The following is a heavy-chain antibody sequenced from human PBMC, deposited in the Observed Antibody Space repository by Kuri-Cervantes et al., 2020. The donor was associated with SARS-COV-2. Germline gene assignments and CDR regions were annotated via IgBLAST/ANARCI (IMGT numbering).Heavy chain of an antibody. CDR3: ANSNYVFRTYYFDY. CDR2: IRYDGSNK. CDR1: GFTFSSYG. Sequence: GGSLRLSCAASGFTFSSYGMHWVRQAPGKGLEWVAFIRYDGSNKYYADSVKGRFTISRDNSKNTLYLQMNSLRAEGTAVYYCANSNYVFRTYYFDYWGQGTLVTVSS. D-gene: IGHD4-11*01. V-gene: IGHV3-30*02. J-gene: IGHJ4*02.